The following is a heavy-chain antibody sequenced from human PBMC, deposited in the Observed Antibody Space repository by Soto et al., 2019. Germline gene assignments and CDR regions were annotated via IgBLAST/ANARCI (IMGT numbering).Heavy chain of an antibody. V-gene: IGHV3-11*01. D-gene: IGHD5-12*01. CDR1: GFTFSDYY. CDR3: ARDIREMATITNLY. J-gene: IGHJ4*02. CDR2: ISSSGSTI. Sequence: GVLRLSCAASGFTFSDYYMSWIRQAPGKGLEWVSYISSSGSTIYYADSVKGRFTISRDNAKNSLYLQMNSLRAEDTAVYYCARDIREMATITNLYWGQGTLVTVSS.